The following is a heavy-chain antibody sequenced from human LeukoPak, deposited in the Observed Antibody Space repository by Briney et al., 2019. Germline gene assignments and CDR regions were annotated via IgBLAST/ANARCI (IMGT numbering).Heavy chain of an antibody. V-gene: IGHV3-9*01. CDR3: AKTGSSGWYSF. CDR1: GVTFDDYA. D-gene: IGHD6-19*01. J-gene: IGHJ4*02. CDR2: ISWNSGSI. Sequence: GGSLRLSCAASGVTFDDYAMHWVRQAPGKGLEWVSGISWNSGSIGYADSVKGRFTISRDNAKNSLYLQMNSLRVEDTALYYCAKTGSSGWYSFWGQGTLVTVSS.